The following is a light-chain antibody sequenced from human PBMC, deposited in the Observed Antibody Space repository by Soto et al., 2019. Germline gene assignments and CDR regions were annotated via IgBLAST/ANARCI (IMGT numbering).Light chain of an antibody. Sequence: QSALTQPASVSGSPGQSITISCTGTSSDIGDYDYVSWYQQHPGKAPKLMIFDVSNRPSGVSNRFSGSKSDNTASLTISGLQAEDEADYYCSSYTSTNTVVFGGGTKLTVL. CDR2: DVS. CDR3: SSYTSTNTVV. J-gene: IGLJ3*02. CDR1: SSDIGDYDY. V-gene: IGLV2-14*01.